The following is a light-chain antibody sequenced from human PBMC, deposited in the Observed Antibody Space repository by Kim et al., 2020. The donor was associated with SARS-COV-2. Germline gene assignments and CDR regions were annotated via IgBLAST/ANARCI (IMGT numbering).Light chain of an antibody. J-gene: IGKJ1*01. CDR2: YAS. CDR1: QSVSSY. CDR3: PQRSNWRVT. V-gene: IGKV3-11*01. Sequence: EIVLTQSPATLSLSPGERATLSCRASQSVSSYLARYQQKPGQAPRLLFYYASNRTAGIPARFSDSGSGTGFTLNISSLERGDFVVYYCPQRSNWRVTFGQRAKVDSK.